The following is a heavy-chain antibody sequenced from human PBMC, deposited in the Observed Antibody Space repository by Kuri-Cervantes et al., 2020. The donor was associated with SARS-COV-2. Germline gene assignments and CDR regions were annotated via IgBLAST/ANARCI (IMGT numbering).Heavy chain of an antibody. CDR2: IGGSGGNT. J-gene: IGHJ5*01. Sequence: GASLNICCAVAGSSFSDYAMSWVREAPGKGVEWVSSIGGSGGNTYDADSEKCGSTISRDNSKNTLYLQMTSLSAGVTARYYWTKARGIEIAAATNGFDPWGQGTLVTVSS. CDR3: TKARGIEIAAATNGFDP. CDR1: GSSFSDYA. V-gene: IGHV3-23*01. D-gene: IGHD6-6*01.